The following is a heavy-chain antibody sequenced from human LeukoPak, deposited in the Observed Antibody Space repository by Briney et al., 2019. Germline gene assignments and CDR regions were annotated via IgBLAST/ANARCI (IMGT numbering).Heavy chain of an antibody. D-gene: IGHD1-26*01. CDR3: ARDERGSYYDYPDY. J-gene: IGHJ4*02. V-gene: IGHV3-30-3*01. Sequence: GGSLRLSCEASGFTFSSYAMRWVRQAPGKGLEWVAVISYDGSNKYYADSVKGRFTISRDNSKNTLYLQMNSLRAEDTAVYYCARDERGSYYDYPDYWGQRTLVTVSS. CDR2: ISYDGSNK. CDR1: GFTFSSYA.